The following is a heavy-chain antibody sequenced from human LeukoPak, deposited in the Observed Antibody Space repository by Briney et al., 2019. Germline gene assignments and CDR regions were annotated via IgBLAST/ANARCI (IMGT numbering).Heavy chain of an antibody. V-gene: IGHV4-39*01. Sequence: PSETLSLTCTVSGGSISASDCYWGWLRQPPGRGLEGFGTFSYTGNTYYNPSVMRRDTISVDTSKTQLSLRLTSVSAADMAIYSCASLAPFYYDSSVLIDAFDIWGQGTMVTVSS. CDR2: FSYTGNT. CDR1: GGSISASDCY. D-gene: IGHD3-22*01. CDR3: ASLAPFYYDSSVLIDAFDI. J-gene: IGHJ3*02.